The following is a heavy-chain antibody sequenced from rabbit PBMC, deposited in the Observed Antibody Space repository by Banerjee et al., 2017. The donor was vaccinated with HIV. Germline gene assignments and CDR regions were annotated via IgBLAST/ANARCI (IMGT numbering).Heavy chain of an antibody. J-gene: IGHJ4*01. CDR2: INNRTGNT. D-gene: IGHD6-1*01. Sequence: QQQLEEFGGGLVKPEGSLTLFCTASGFSFSNKYVMCWVRQAPGKGLEWIACINNRTGNTVYSSWSKGRITISRSTSLNTVDLKMTSLTVAYTATYFCARDRYGYACYGSLALWGPGTLVTVS. V-gene: IGHV1S43*01. CDR1: GFSFSNKYV. CDR3: ARDRYGYACYGSLAL.